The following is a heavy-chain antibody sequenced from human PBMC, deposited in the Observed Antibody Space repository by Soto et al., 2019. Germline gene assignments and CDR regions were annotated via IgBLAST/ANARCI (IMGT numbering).Heavy chain of an antibody. CDR2: SSSSSSYI. D-gene: IGHD2-21*02. CDR3: ARGTTAGHFDY. CDR1: GFTYSIYS. V-gene: IGHV3-21*01. J-gene: IGHJ4*02. Sequence: GGSLRLTCAASGFTYSIYSMNGVRQAPGKGPEWVSSSSSSSSYIYYADSVKGRFTISRDNAKNSLYLQMNSLRAEDTAVYYCARGTTAGHFDYWGQGTLVTVSS.